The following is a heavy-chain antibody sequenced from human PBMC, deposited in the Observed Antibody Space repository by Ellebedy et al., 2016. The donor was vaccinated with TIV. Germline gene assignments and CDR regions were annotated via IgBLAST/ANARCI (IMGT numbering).Heavy chain of an antibody. CDR3: ARFEGRGNWFDP. D-gene: IGHD3-10*01. V-gene: IGHV2-70*11. Sequence: SGPTLVKPTQTLTLTCTFSGFSLSTSGMCVSWIRQPQGKALEWLARIDWDDDKYYSTSLKTRLTISKDTSKNQVVLTMTNMDPVETATYYCARFEGRGNWFDPWGQGTLVTVSS. CDR2: IDWDDDK. CDR1: GFSLSTSGMC. J-gene: IGHJ5*02.